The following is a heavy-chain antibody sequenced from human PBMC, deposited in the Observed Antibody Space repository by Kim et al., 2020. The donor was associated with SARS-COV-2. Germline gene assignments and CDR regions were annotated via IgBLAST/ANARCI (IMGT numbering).Heavy chain of an antibody. V-gene: IGHV3-30*03. CDR3: ASNRNYYGSGSYILDY. D-gene: IGHD3-10*01. CDR2: ISYDGSNK. J-gene: IGHJ4*02. CDR1: GFTFSSYG. Sequence: GFLRLSCAASGFTFSSYGMHWVRQAPGKGLEWVAVISYDGSNKYYADSVKGRFTISRDNSKNTLYLQMNSLRAEDTAVYYCASNRNYYGSGSYILDYWGQGTLVTVSS.